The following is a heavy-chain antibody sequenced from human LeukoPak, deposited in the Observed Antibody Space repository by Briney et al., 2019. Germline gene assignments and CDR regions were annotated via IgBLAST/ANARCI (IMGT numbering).Heavy chain of an antibody. CDR3: ARLPGYYDVPGGY. D-gene: IGHD3-22*01. CDR1: GGSISSYY. J-gene: IGHJ4*02. CDR2: IYYSGST. V-gene: IGHV4-59*01. Sequence: SETLSLTCTVSGGSISSYYWSWIRQPPGKGLEWIGYIYYSGSTNYNPSLKSRVTISVDTSKNQFSLKLSSVTAADTAVYYCARLPGYYDVPGGYWGQGTLVTVSS.